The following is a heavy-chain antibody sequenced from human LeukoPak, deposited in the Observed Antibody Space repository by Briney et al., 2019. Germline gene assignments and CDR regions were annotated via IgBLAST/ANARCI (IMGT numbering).Heavy chain of an antibody. D-gene: IGHD3-10*01. J-gene: IGHJ4*02. Sequence: SQTLSLTCTVSGGSISSGSYYWSWIRQPAGKGLEWIGRIYTSGSTNYNPSLKSRVTISVDTSKNQFSLKLSSVTAADTAVYYCARGIRRGYFDYWGQGTLVTVSS. CDR3: ARGIRRGYFDY. CDR1: GGSISSGSYY. CDR2: IYTSGST. V-gene: IGHV4-61*02.